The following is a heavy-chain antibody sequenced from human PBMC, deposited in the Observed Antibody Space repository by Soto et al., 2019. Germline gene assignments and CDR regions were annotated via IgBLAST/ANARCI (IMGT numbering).Heavy chain of an antibody. CDR3: ARRSSVWYFDY. Sequence: EVQLLESGGGLVQPGGSLRLSCAASGFTFSSYAMNWARQAPGKGLEWVSVISGSGGSTYYADSVKGRFTISRDNSKNTLYLQMNSLRAEDTAVYYCARRSSVWYFDYWGQGTLVTVSS. J-gene: IGHJ4*02. D-gene: IGHD6-19*01. V-gene: IGHV3-23*01. CDR1: GFTFSSYA. CDR2: ISGSGGST.